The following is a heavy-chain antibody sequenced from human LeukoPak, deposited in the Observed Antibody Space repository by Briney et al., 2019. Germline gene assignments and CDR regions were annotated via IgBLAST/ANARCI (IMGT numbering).Heavy chain of an antibody. CDR1: GFTFSSYW. Sequence: PGGSLRLSCAASGFTFSSYWMSWVRQAPGKGLEWVANIKQDGSEKYYVDSVKGRFTISRDNAKNSLYLQMNSLRAEDTAVYYCAGSNWPGSYSDYYMDVWGKGTTVTISS. V-gene: IGHV3-7*01. CDR2: IKQDGSEK. D-gene: IGHD3-10*01. CDR3: AGSNWPGSYSDYYMDV. J-gene: IGHJ6*03.